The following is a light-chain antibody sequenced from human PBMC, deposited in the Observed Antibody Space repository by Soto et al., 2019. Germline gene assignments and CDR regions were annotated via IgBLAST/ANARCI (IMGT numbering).Light chain of an antibody. Sequence: EIVMTQSPATLSVSPGERATLSCRASQSISSNLAWYQQKPGQAPRLLIYGASTRATGIPATFSGSGSGTEFTLTISSLQSADFAVYYCQQYNNWPFTFGPGTKVDI. V-gene: IGKV3D-15*01. CDR1: QSISSN. J-gene: IGKJ3*01. CDR3: QQYNNWPFT. CDR2: GAS.